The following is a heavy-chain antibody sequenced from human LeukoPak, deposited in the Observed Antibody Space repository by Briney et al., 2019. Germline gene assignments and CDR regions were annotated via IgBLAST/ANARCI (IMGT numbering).Heavy chain of an antibody. CDR2: IYSGGST. D-gene: IGHD2-2*01. J-gene: IGHJ4*02. Sequence: GGSLRLSCAASGFTVSSNYMSWVRQAPGKGLEWVSVIYSGGSTYYADSVKGRFTISRDNSKNTLYLQMNSLRAEDTAVYYCACSSTSPFSSWYTAFWNWGQGTLVTVSS. V-gene: IGHV3-53*01. CDR3: ACSSTSPFSSWYTAFWN. CDR1: GFTVSSNY.